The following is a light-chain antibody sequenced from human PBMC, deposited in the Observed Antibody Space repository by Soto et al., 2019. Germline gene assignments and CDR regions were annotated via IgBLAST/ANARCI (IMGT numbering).Light chain of an antibody. V-gene: IGKV1-5*03. J-gene: IGKJ2*01. CDR3: LQYSRYPYT. Sequence: DIQMTQSPSTLSASVGDRVTITCRASQSISSWLAWYQQKPGKAPKLLIYKASSLESGVPSRFSGRGSGIEYTLTLSSLKPDDFATYYCLQYSRYPYTFGQGTKLEIK. CDR2: KAS. CDR1: QSISSW.